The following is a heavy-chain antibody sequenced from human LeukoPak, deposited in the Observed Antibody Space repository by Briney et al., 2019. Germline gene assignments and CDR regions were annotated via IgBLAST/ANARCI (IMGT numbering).Heavy chain of an antibody. D-gene: IGHD3-3*01. CDR3: ARDRTYCDSTDATGGSDYYYYGMDV. J-gene: IGHJ6*02. CDR1: GGSISSGSYY. V-gene: IGHV4-61*02. CDR2: IYTSGST. Sequence: PSETLSLTCTVSGGSISSGSYYWSWIRQPAGKGLEWIGRIYTSGSTNYNPSLKSRVTISVDTSKNQFSLKLSSVTAADTAVYYCARDRTYCDSTDATGGSDYYYYGMDVWGQGTTVTVSS.